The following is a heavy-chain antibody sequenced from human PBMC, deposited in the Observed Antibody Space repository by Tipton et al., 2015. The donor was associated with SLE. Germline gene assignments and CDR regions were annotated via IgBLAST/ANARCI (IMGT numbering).Heavy chain of an antibody. CDR3: ARGGSGAFDI. CDR1: GGSISSGSYY. CDR2: IYTSGST. D-gene: IGHD3-16*01. J-gene: IGHJ3*02. Sequence: TLSLTCTVSGGSISSGSYYWSWIRQPAGKGLEWIGHIYTSGSTNYNPSLKSRVTISVDTSKNQFSLKLSSVTAADTAVYYCARGGSGAFDIWGQGTMVTVSS. V-gene: IGHV4-61*09.